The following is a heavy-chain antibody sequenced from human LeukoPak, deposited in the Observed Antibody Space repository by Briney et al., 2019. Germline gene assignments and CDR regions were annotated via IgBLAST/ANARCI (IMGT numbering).Heavy chain of an antibody. V-gene: IGHV4-61*02. J-gene: IGHJ6*02. CDR1: GGSISTGSYY. CDR2: IYTSGST. CDR3: ARGIYSNTDYYYYGMDV. Sequence: SETLSLTCTVSGGSISTGSYYWSWIRQPAGKGLEWIGRIYTSGSTNYNPSLKSRVTISVDTSKNQFSLKLSSVTAADTAVYYCARGIYSNTDYYYYGMDVWGQGTTVTVSS. D-gene: IGHD4-11*01.